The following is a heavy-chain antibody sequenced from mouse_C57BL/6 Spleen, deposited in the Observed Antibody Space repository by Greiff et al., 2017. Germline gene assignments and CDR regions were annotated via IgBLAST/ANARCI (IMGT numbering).Heavy chain of an antibody. J-gene: IGHJ1*03. CDR3: ARGLRRGYFDV. CDR1: GYAFSSSW. Sequence: QVQLQQSGPELVKPGASVKISCKASGYAFSSSWMNWVKQRPGKGLEWIGRIYPGDGDTNYNGKFKGKATLTADKSSSTAYMQLSSLTSEDSAVYFCARGLRRGYFDVWGTGTTVTVSS. CDR2: IYPGDGDT. D-gene: IGHD2-2*01. V-gene: IGHV1-82*01.